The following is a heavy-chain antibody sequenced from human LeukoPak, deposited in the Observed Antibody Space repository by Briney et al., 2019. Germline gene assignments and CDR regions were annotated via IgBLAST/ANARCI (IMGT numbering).Heavy chain of an antibody. D-gene: IGHD6-13*01. CDR3: ARVVTAGIYFFDY. V-gene: IGHV4-38-2*02. CDR1: GGSITSSFY. CDR2: VYHSGST. J-gene: IGHJ4*02. Sequence: PSETLSLTCTVSGGSITSSFYWGWIRQPPGKGLEWIGSVYHSGSTHYNPSLKSRVTISVDTSKNQFSLKLSSVTAADTAVYYCARVVTAGIYFFDYWGQGTLVTVSS.